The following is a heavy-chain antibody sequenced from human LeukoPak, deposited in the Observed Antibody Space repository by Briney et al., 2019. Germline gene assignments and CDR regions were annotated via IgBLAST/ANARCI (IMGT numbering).Heavy chain of an antibody. CDR2: IHYGGST. Sequence: WETLSLTCTVSSGSITRHYWTWIRQPPGKGLEWIGYIHYGGSTNYNPSLKSRVTISVDTSKKQFSLNMSCVTPADTALYYCARDSVDESSGYYPSGAFDLWGHGKFVTVSS. J-gene: IGHJ3*01. D-gene: IGHD3-22*01. CDR1: SGSITRHY. CDR3: ARDSVDESSGYYPSGAFDL. V-gene: IGHV4-59*11.